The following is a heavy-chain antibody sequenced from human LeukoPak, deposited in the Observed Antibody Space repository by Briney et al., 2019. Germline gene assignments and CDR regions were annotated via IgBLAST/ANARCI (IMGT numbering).Heavy chain of an antibody. D-gene: IGHD1-7*01. Sequence: ASVKVSCKASGYTFTSYGISWVRQAPGQGLEWVGFVSAYNGNTNYAQKLQGRGTMTTDTSTSKAYMELRSLGSDATAVYYCARDEGITGTTGWFDPWGQGTLVTVSS. J-gene: IGHJ5*02. V-gene: IGHV1-18*01. CDR2: VSAYNGNT. CDR1: GYTFTSYG. CDR3: ARDEGITGTTGWFDP.